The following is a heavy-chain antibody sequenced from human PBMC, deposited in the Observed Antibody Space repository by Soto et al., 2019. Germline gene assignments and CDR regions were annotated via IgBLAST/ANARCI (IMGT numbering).Heavy chain of an antibody. J-gene: IGHJ4*02. CDR2: IRSKAYGGTT. D-gene: IGHD6-19*01. CDR3: TRVGIYSSGYIDY. CDR1: GFTFGDYA. V-gene: IGHV3-49*04. Sequence: PGGSLRLSCTASGFTFGDYAMSWVRQAPGKGLEWVGFIRSKAYGGTTEYAASVKGRFTISRDDSKSIAYLQMNSLKTEDTAVYYCTRVGIYSSGYIDYWGQGTLVTVSS.